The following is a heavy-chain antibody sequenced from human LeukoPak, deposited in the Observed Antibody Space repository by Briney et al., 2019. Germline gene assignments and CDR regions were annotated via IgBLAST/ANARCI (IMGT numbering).Heavy chain of an antibody. J-gene: IGHJ4*02. CDR2: IIPIFGTA. V-gene: IGHV1-69*13. CDR3: ARHYGDYDISRTLFDY. D-gene: IGHD4-17*01. CDR1: GGTFSSYA. Sequence: SVKVSCKASGGTFSSYAISWVRQAPGQGLEWMGGIIPIFGTASYAQKFQGRVTITADESASTAYMELSSLRSEDTAVYYCARHYGDYDISRTLFDYWGQGTLVTVSS.